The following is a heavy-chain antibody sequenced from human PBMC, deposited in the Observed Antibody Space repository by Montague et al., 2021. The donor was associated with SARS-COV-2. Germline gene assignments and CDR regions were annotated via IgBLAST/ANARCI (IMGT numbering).Heavy chain of an antibody. Sequence: PGLVKPTQTLTLTCTFSGFSLSTSGMCVSWIRQPPGKALEWLALIDWDDDKYYSISLKTRLTISKDTSKNQVVLTMTNMDPVDTATYYFARSNYDILTGYYTVFDYWGQGTLVTVSS. D-gene: IGHD3-9*01. CDR1: GFSLSTSGMC. CDR2: IDWDDDK. CDR3: ARSNYDILTGYYTVFDY. V-gene: IGHV2-70*01. J-gene: IGHJ4*02.